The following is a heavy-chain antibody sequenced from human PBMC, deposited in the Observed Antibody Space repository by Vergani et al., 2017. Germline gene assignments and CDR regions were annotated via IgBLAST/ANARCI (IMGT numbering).Heavy chain of an antibody. J-gene: IGHJ4*02. CDR2: ISAYNGNT. CDR3: AIPTGTTHCSGGSCYLDY. D-gene: IGHD2-15*01. Sequence: QVQLVQSGAEVKKPGASVKVSCKASGYTFTSYGISWVRQAPGRGLEWMGWISAYNGNTNYAQKLQGRVTMTTDTATSTDYMERRSLRSDDTAVYYCAIPTGTTHCSGGSCYLDYWGQGTLVTVSS. CDR1: GYTFTSYG. V-gene: IGHV1-18*01.